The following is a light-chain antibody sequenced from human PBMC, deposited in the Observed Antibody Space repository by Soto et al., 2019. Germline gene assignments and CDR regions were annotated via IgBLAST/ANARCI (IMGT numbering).Light chain of an antibody. CDR3: QQRSNWPRT. V-gene: IGKV3-11*01. CDR2: DAS. J-gene: IGKJ5*01. CDR1: QSVSGY. Sequence: EVVLTQSPDTLCFSQGARAPLSCRASQSVSGYLAWYQQKPGQAPRLLIYDASSRATGIPARFSGTGSGTDFTLTICSLEPEDFAVYYCQQRSNWPRTCGQGTRLENK.